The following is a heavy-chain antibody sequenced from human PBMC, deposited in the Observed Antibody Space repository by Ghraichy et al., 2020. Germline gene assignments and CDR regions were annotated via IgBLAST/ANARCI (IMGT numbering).Heavy chain of an antibody. J-gene: IGHJ4*02. CDR2: FGGDPRIT. D-gene: IGHD6-19*01. CDR1: GFNFRSYA. Sequence: GGSLRLSCAASGFNFRSYAMSWVRQAPGKGLEWVTGFGGDPRITYYADSVKGRFTISRDNSRNTLYLQMNGLRVEDTALYYYAKEGQIGVAGFDCWGQGTLVTVSS. V-gene: IGHV3-23*01. CDR3: AKEGQIGVAGFDC.